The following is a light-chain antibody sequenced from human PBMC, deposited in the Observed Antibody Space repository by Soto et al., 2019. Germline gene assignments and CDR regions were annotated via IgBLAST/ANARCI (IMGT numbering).Light chain of an antibody. CDR1: SSDVGGYNY. V-gene: IGLV2-14*01. CDR3: SSYTSRSTYVV. Sequence: QSVLTQPASVSGSPGQSITISCTGTSSDVGGYNYVSWYHQHPGKAPKLMIYDVSNRPSGVSNRFSGSKSGNTASLTISGLQAEDEPDYYCSSYTSRSTYVVFGGGTKLTVL. J-gene: IGLJ2*01. CDR2: DVS.